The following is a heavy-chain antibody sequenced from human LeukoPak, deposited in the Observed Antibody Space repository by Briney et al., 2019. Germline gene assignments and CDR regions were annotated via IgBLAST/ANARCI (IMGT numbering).Heavy chain of an antibody. CDR3: ARDNWNYGSSMDV. V-gene: IGHV4-39*07. CDR1: GGSISSSSYY. CDR2: IYYCGST. J-gene: IGHJ6*02. Sequence: SETLSLTCTVSGGSISSSSYYWGWIRQPPGKGLEWIGSIYYCGSTYYNPSLKSRVTISVDTSKNQFSLKLSSVTAADTAVYHCARDNWNYGSSMDVWGQGTTVTVSS. D-gene: IGHD1-7*01.